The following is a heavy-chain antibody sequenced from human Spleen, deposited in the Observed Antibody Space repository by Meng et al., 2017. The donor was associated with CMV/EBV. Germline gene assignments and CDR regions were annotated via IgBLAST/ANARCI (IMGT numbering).Heavy chain of an antibody. CDR3: ARDLYYSSSWYYFDY. CDR2: ISAYNGNT. J-gene: IGHJ4*02. D-gene: IGHD6-13*01. Sequence: ASVKVSCKASGYTFTSYGITWVRQAPGQGLEWMGWISAYNGNTNYAQNLQGRVTMTTDTSTNSAYMELRSLRSDDTAVYYCARDLYYSSSWYYFDYWGQGTLVTVSS. V-gene: IGHV1-18*04. CDR1: GYTFTSYG.